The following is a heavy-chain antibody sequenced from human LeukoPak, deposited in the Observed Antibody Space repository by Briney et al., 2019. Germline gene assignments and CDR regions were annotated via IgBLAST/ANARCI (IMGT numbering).Heavy chain of an antibody. V-gene: IGHV1-69*05. D-gene: IGHD6-19*01. CDR3: ARGQAVAGAYYYYYMDV. Sequence: SVKVSCKASGGTFSSYAISWVRQAPGQGLEWMGRIIPIFGTANYAQKFQGRVTITTDESTSTAYMELSSLRSEDTAVYYCARGQAVAGAYYYYYMDVWGKGTMVTVSS. J-gene: IGHJ6*03. CDR1: GGTFSSYA. CDR2: IIPIFGTA.